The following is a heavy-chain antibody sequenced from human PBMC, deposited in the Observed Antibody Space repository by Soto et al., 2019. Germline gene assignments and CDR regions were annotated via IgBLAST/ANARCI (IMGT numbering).Heavy chain of an antibody. CDR1: GFTFSSYA. J-gene: IGHJ4*02. D-gene: IGHD3-16*01. V-gene: IGHV3-23*01. Sequence: EVQLLESGGGLVQPGGSLRLSCAASGFTFSSYAMSWVRQAPGKGLEWVSAISGSGGSTYYADSVTGRFTNSRDNSKNPLYLQMNSLRAEDTAVYYWAKDPGSPLGGDFDYWGQGKLFPVSS. CDR3: AKDPGSPLGGDFDY. CDR2: ISGSGGST.